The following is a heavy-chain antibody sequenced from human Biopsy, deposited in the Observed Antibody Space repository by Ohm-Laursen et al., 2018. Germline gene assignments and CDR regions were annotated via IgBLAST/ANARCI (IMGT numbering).Heavy chain of an antibody. D-gene: IGHD5-12*01. CDR3: ARLGSGDYFPTFFDF. V-gene: IGHV4-31*03. Sequence: TLSLTCTVSGVSINGGRYYWNWIRHHPGKGLGWIGNIFYSANTYYNPSLKSRVTISVGTSKNQFSLKLSSVTAADTAVYYCARLGSGDYFPTFFDFWGQGALVTVSS. J-gene: IGHJ4*02. CDR1: GVSINGGRYY. CDR2: IFYSANT.